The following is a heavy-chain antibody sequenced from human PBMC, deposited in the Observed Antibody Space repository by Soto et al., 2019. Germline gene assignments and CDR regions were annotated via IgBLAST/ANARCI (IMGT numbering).Heavy chain of an antibody. Sequence: GGSLRLSCAASGFTFSNAWMSWVRQAPGKGLEWVGRIKSKTDGGTTDYAAPVKGRLTISRDDSKSMLYLEMNRLKTEVIVVKYCTTDVRLACSGWYYYYYYGMDVWGQGTTVTVSS. CDR3: TTDVRLACSGWYYYYYYGMDV. CDR2: IKSKTDGGTT. CDR1: GFTFSNAW. J-gene: IGHJ6*02. D-gene: IGHD6-19*01. V-gene: IGHV3-15*01.